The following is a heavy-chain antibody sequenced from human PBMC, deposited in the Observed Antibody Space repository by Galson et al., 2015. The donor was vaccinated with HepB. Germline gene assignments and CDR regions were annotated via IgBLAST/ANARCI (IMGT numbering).Heavy chain of an antibody. CDR1: GVTFSSYA. CDR2: ISGSGGST. V-gene: IGHV3-23*01. J-gene: IGHJ5*02. Sequence: SLRLSCAASGVTFSSYAMSWGRQAPGKGLEWVSAISGSGGSTYYADSVKGRFTISRDNSKNTLYLQMNSLRAEDTAVYYCAKTDSSGWYLGWFDPWGQGTLVTVSS. D-gene: IGHD6-19*01. CDR3: AKTDSSGWYLGWFDP.